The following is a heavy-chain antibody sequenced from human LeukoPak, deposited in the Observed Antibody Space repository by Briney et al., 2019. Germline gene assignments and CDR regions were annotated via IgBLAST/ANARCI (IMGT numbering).Heavy chain of an antibody. D-gene: IGHD1-26*01. Sequence: SETLSLTCAVYGGSSSGYYWSWIRQPPGKGLEWIGEINHSGSTNYNPSLKSRVTISLDTSKNQFSLKLSSVTAADTAVYYCARGRGYGGNYLRAFDIWGQGTMVTVSS. J-gene: IGHJ3*02. CDR1: GGSSSGYY. CDR2: INHSGST. CDR3: ARGRGYGGNYLRAFDI. V-gene: IGHV4-34*01.